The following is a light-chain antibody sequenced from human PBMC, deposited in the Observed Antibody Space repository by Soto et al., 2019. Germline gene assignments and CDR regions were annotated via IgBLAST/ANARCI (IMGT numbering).Light chain of an antibody. V-gene: IGKV3-20*01. J-gene: IGKJ5*01. CDR3: QHHCSSPLVT. CDR2: GAS. CDR1: QSVSSSY. Sequence: EIVVTQSPGTLSLSPGERATLSCRASQSVSSSYLAWYQQKPGQAPRLLISGASSRATGIPDRFSGSGAGTDFTLTISRLEPEDVAVYYCQHHCSSPLVTFGQGTRLEIK.